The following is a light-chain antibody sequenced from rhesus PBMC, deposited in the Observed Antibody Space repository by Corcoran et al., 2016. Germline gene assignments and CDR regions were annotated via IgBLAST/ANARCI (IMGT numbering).Light chain of an antibody. CDR1: QSLVYSYGKTY. CDR3: LQALRSPLT. Sequence: DIVMTQTPLSLPVTLGEPASISCRSSQSLVYSYGKTYLYWYLQKPGQSPQLLMYLVSKRASGVPDKVSGSGSGTDFTLKISRGEAEDVGVYYCLQALRSPLTFGGGTKVEIK. V-gene: IGKV2-82*02. J-gene: IGKJ4*01. CDR2: LVS.